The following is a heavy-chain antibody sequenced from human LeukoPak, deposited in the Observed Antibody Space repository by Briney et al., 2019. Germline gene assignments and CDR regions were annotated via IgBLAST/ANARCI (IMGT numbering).Heavy chain of an antibody. CDR2: ISYDGSNK. V-gene: IGHV3-30*03. Sequence: GGSLRLSCAASGFTFSSYGTHWVRQAPGKGLEWVAVISYDGSNKYYADSVKGRFTISRDNSKNTLYLQMNSLRAEDTAVYYCATDIVVVPAAIRGKYSSSSGSDYWGQGTLVTVSS. CDR3: ATDIVVVPAAIRGKYSSSSGSDY. J-gene: IGHJ4*02. D-gene: IGHD2-2*02. CDR1: GFTFSSYG.